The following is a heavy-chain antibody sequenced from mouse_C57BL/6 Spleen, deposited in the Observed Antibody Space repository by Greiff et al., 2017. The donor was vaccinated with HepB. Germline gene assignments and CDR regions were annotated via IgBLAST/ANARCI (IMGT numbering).Heavy chain of an antibody. CDR2: ISYDGSN. CDR3: ARDGSSPRYFDV. D-gene: IGHD1-1*01. V-gene: IGHV3-6*01. CDR1: GYSITSGYY. J-gene: IGHJ1*03. Sequence: EVKLVESGPGLVKPSQSLSLTCSVTGYSITSGYYWNWIRQFPGNKLEWMGYISYDGSNNYNPSLKNRISIARDTSKNQFVLKLNSVTTEDTATYYCARDGSSPRYFDVWGTGTTVTGSS.